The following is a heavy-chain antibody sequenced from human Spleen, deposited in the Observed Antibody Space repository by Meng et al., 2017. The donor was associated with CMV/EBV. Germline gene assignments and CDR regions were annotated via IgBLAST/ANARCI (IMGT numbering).Heavy chain of an antibody. CDR1: GGPISSSSYY. J-gene: IGHJ4*02. CDR2: IYYSGRL. D-gene: IGHD4-17*01. V-gene: IGHV4-39*01. Sequence: SGGPISSSSYYWGWIRQPPGKGLEWIGTIYYSGRLSYNPSLKSRVAISGDASKNQFSLKLTSVTAADTAVYYCARHSPDYGDYVFAFWGQGTLVTVSS. CDR3: ARHSPDYGDYVFAF.